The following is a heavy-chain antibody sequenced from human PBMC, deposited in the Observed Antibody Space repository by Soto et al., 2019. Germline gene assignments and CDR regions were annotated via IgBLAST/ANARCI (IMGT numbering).Heavy chain of an antibody. CDR3: PTVGYTHGSIDH. CDR2: INQNGGVK. D-gene: IGHD2-8*02. J-gene: IGHJ4*02. Sequence: VQLVESGGGLVQPGGSLRLSCAVSEFTFSNYWMSWVRRAPGKGLEWVANINQNGGVKYYVDSVRGRFTISRDNAKNSFYLEMNSRGAEETAVYYWPTVGYTHGSIDHGGTGTLVIVSS. CDR1: EFTFSNYW. V-gene: IGHV3-7*01.